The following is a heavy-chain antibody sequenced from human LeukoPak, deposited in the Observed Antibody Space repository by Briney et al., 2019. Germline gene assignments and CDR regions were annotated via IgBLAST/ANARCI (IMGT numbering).Heavy chain of an antibody. CDR2: IYCSGST. V-gene: IGHV4-59*01. CDR3: ARTNPYYYDSSGYYYDY. CDR1: GGSISSYY. Sequence: SETLSLTCTVSGGSISSYYWSWIRQPPGKGLEWIGYIYCSGSTNYNPSLKSRVTISVDTSKNQFSLKLSSVTAADTAVYYCARTNPYYYDSSGYYYDYWGQGTLVTVSS. J-gene: IGHJ4*02. D-gene: IGHD3-22*01.